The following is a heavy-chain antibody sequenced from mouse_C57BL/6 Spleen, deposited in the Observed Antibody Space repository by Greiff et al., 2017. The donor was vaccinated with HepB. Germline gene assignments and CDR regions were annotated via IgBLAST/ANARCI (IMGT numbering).Heavy chain of an antibody. CDR1: GFTFTDYY. CDR2: IRNKANGYTT. Sequence: EVQGVESGGGLVQPGGSLSLSCAASGFTFTDYYMSWVRQPPGKALEWLGFIRNKANGYTTEYSASVKGRFTISRDNSQSILYLQMNALRAEDSATYYCARLSLHYYGSSNYAMDYWGQGTSVAVAS. V-gene: IGHV7-3*01. D-gene: IGHD1-1*01. CDR3: ARLSLHYYGSSNYAMDY. J-gene: IGHJ4*01.